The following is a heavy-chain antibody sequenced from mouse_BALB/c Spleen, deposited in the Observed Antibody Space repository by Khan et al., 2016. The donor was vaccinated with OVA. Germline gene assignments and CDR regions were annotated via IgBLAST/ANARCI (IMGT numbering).Heavy chain of an antibody. CDR2: ISYSGST. D-gene: IGHD2-3*01. Sequence: VQLQQSGPGLVKPSQSLSLTCTVTGYSITSDYAWNWIRQFPGNKLEWMGYISYSGSTNYNPALKSRISITRDTSKNQFVLQLNSVTTEDTATYYCARDGSRYNYAMDYWGQGTSVTVSS. J-gene: IGHJ4*01. CDR3: ARDGSRYNYAMDY. V-gene: IGHV3-2*02. CDR1: GYSITSDYA.